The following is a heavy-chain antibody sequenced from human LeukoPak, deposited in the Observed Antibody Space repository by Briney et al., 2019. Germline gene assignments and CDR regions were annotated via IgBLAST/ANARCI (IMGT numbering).Heavy chain of an antibody. V-gene: IGHV1-8*01. D-gene: IGHD5-12*01. CDR1: GYTLTSYD. J-gene: IGHJ4*02. CDR2: MNPNSGNT. Sequence: ASVKVSCKASGYTLTSYDINWVRQATGQGLEWMGWMNPNSGNTGYAQKFQGRVTMTRNTSISTAYMELSSLRSEDTAVYYCATFGWLRFLGEDYWGQGTLVTVSS. CDR3: ATFGWLRFLGEDY.